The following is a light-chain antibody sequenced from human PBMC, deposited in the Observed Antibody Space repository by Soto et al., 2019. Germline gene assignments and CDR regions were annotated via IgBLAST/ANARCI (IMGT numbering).Light chain of an antibody. Sequence: IVMTPSPATLSVSPGERATLSCRASQSVSSNLAWYQQKPGQAPRVLIYGASTRATDIPARFRRSGSVLVLPLPLDSMQSEYFAVFYCQHYQSFTRAFGEGTKVDSK. V-gene: IGKV3-15*01. CDR1: QSVSSN. J-gene: IGKJ4*01. CDR2: GAS. CDR3: QHYQSFTRA.